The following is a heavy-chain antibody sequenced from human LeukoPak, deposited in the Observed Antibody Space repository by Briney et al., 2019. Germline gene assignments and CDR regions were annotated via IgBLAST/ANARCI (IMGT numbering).Heavy chain of an antibody. CDR2: INPNSGGT. V-gene: IGHV1-2*02. Sequence: GASVKVSCRASGYTFTGYYMHWVRQAPGQGLEWMGWINPNSGGTNYAQKFQGRVTMTRDTSTSTVYMELSSLRSEDTAVYYCARKYSSGWSHFDYWGQGTLVTVSS. D-gene: IGHD6-19*01. J-gene: IGHJ4*02. CDR1: GYTFTGYY. CDR3: ARKYSSGWSHFDY.